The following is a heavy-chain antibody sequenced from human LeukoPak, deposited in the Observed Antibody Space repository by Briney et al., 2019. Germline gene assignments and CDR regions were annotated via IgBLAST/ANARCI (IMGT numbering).Heavy chain of an antibody. Sequence: SETLSLTCTVSGGSISSGGYYWSWIRQPPGKGLEWIGYIYHSGSTYYNPSLKSRVTISVDRSKNQFSLKLSSVTAADTAVYYCASSLVDLSSSVDYWGQGTLVTVSS. CDR2: IYHSGST. V-gene: IGHV4-30-2*01. J-gene: IGHJ4*02. CDR3: ASSLVDLSSSVDY. D-gene: IGHD6-13*01. CDR1: GGSISSGGYY.